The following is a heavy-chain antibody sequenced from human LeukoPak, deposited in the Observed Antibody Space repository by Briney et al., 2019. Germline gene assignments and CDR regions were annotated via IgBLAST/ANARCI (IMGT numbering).Heavy chain of an antibody. V-gene: IGHV3-48*04. Sequence: GGSLRLSCAASGFTFSSYSMNWVRQAPGKGLEWVSYISSSGSTIYYADSVKGRFTISRDSAKNSLYLQMNSLRAEDTAVYYCAIGNYDILTGIPDWGQGTLVTVSS. J-gene: IGHJ4*02. D-gene: IGHD3-9*01. CDR3: AIGNYDILTGIPD. CDR1: GFTFSSYS. CDR2: ISSSGSTI.